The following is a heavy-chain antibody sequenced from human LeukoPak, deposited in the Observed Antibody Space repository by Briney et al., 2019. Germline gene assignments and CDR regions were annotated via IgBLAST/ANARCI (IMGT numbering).Heavy chain of an antibody. D-gene: IGHD3-22*01. J-gene: IGHJ5*02. CDR1: GYTFTSYG. CDR2: ISAYNGYT. CDR3: ARSESTYYYDISGYLSDP. V-gene: IGHV1-18*01. Sequence: GASVKVSCKASGYTFTSYGITWVRQAPRQGLEWMGWISAYNGYTNYAQKLQGRVLMTTDTSTSTAYMELRSLRSDDTAVYYCARSESTYYYDISGYLSDPWGQGTLVTVSS.